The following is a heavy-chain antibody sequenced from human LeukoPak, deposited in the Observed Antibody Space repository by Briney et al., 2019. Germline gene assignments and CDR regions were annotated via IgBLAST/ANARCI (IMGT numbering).Heavy chain of an antibody. D-gene: IGHD3-3*01. V-gene: IGHV1-2*02. CDR2: INPNSGGT. CDR3: AREENYDFWSGYGSYGMDV. CDR1: GYTFTGYY. J-gene: IGHJ6*02. Sequence: ASVKVSCKASGYTFTGYYIHWVRQAPGQGLAWMGWINPNSGGTNYAQKFQGRVTMTRDTSISTAYMELSRLRSDDTAVYYCAREENYDFWSGYGSYGMDVWGQGTTVTVSS.